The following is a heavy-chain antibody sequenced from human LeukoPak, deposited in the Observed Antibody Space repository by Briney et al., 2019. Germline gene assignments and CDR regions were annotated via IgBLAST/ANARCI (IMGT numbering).Heavy chain of an antibody. J-gene: IGHJ5*02. CDR1: GYTFTSYD. CDR2: MNPNSGNT. Sequence: GASVKVSCKASGYTFTSYDINWVRQATGQGLEWMGWMNPNSGNTGYAQKFQGRVTMTRNTSISTAYMELRSLRSDDTAVYYCARERIAEGWFDPWGQGTLVTVSS. V-gene: IGHV1-8*01. D-gene: IGHD6-13*01. CDR3: ARERIAEGWFDP.